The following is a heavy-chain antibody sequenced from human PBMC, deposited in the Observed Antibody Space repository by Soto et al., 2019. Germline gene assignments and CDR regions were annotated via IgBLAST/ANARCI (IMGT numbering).Heavy chain of an antibody. CDR1: GFSFSNAW. D-gene: IGHD3-10*01. V-gene: IGHV3-15*07. CDR3: AKSSGGLWFGPTYYFDY. Sequence: PGGSLRLSCAASGFSFSNAWINWVRQVPGKGLEWVGRIKSKTDGGTTDFAAPVKGRFAISRDDSNNMVYLQMNSLKTEDTAVYYCAKSSGGLWFGPTYYFDYSGQGTLVTVSS. CDR2: IKSKTDGGTT. J-gene: IGHJ4*02.